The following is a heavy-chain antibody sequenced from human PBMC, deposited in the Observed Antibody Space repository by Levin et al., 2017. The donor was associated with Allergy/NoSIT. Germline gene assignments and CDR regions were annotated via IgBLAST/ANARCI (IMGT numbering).Heavy chain of an antibody. CDR2: ISWNSGSI. CDR3: AKGSALVGAYFDY. Sequence: PGGSLRLSCAASGFTFDDYAMHWVRQAPGKGLEWVSGISWNSGSIGYADSVKGRFTISRDNAKNSLYLQMNSLRAEDTALYYCAKGSALVGAYFDYWGQGTLVTVSS. V-gene: IGHV3-9*01. CDR1: GFTFDDYA. J-gene: IGHJ4*02. D-gene: IGHD1-26*01.